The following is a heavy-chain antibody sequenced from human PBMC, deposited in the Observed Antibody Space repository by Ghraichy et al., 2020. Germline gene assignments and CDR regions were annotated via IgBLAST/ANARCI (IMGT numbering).Heavy chain of an antibody. CDR2: MKQEEREK. Sequence: GGSLRLSCAASGFTFNKYWMSWVRQAPGKGLEWVASMKQEEREKNYVDSVQGRFTISRDNAKNSLYLQMNSLRAEDTAVYYCARDGEYCSGGSCYFGVYDYWGQGTLVTVSS. D-gene: IGHD2-15*01. V-gene: IGHV3-7*01. CDR3: ARDGEYCSGGSCYFGVYDY. CDR1: GFTFNKYW. J-gene: IGHJ4*02.